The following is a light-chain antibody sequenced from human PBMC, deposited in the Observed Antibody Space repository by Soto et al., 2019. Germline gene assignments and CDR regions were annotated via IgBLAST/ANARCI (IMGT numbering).Light chain of an antibody. CDR3: HQYGSSRWT. CDR2: GAS. CDR1: QSVSSIY. V-gene: IGKV3-20*01. J-gene: IGKJ1*01. Sequence: EIVLTQSPGTLSLSPGERATLSCRASQSVSSIYLAWYQQKPGQAPRLLIYGASSRATGIPDRFSGSGSGRDFTLTISRMEPEDFAVYYCHQYGSSRWTFGQGTKVEI.